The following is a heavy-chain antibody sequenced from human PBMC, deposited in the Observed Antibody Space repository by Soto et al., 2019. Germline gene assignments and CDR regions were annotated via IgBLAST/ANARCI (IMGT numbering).Heavy chain of an antibody. CDR3: EAEMTFGKLSVV. CDR2: IFPKFGTT. V-gene: IGHV1-69*01. Sequence: QVQLVQSGAEVKKPGSSVKVSCKASGDTDTNYVISWVRQAPGQGLEWMGGIFPKFGTTYSAQKLQDRLTITADESTSTVYMQLSSLSLVDTAVYYCEAEMTFGKLSVVWGQGTTVTVSS. CDR1: GDTDTNYV. D-gene: IGHD3-16*02. J-gene: IGHJ6*02.